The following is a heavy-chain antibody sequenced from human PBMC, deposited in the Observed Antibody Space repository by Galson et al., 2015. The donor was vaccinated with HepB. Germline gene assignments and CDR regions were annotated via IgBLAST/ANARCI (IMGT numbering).Heavy chain of an antibody. Sequence: VKVSCKASGFTFTGYYMHWVRQAPGQGLEWMGWINPNSGGTNYAQKFQGWVTMTRDTSISTAYMELSRLRSDDTAVYYCARGYGNWNYDLNYYYGMDVWGQGTTVTVSS. CDR3: ARGYGNWNYDLNYYYGMDV. V-gene: IGHV1-2*04. J-gene: IGHJ6*02. CDR2: INPNSGGT. D-gene: IGHD1-7*01. CDR1: GFTFTGYY.